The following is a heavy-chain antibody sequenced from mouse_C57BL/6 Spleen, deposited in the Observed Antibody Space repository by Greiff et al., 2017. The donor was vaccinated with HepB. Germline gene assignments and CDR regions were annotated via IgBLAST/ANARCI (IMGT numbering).Heavy chain of an antibody. V-gene: IGHV1-80*01. D-gene: IGHD2-5*01. CDR3: ARLSYYSNLYAMDY. CDR1: GYAFSSYW. J-gene: IGHJ4*01. Sequence: VQLQQSGAELVKPGASVKISCKASGYAFSSYWMNWVKQRPGKGLEWIGQIYPGDGDTNYNGKFKGKATLTADTSSSTAYMQLSSLTSEDSAVYFCARLSYYSNLYAMDYWGQGTSVTVSS. CDR2: IYPGDGDT.